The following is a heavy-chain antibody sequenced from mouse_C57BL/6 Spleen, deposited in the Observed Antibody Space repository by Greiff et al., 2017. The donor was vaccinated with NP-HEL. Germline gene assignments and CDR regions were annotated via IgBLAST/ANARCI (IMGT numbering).Heavy chain of an antibody. J-gene: IGHJ4*01. Sequence: QLQQPGAELVKPGASVKLSCKASGYTFTSYWMQWVKQRPGQGLEWIGEIDPSDSYTNYNQKFKGKATLTVDTSSSTAYMQLSSLTSEDSAVYYCARSITTVDYYAMDYWGQGTSVTVSS. V-gene: IGHV1-50*01. CDR1: GYTFTSYW. D-gene: IGHD1-1*01. CDR2: IDPSDSYT. CDR3: ARSITTVDYYAMDY.